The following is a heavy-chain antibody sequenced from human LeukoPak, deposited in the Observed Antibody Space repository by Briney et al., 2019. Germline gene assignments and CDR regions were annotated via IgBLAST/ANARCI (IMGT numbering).Heavy chain of an antibody. CDR1: GGSISGYY. CDR2: IYYSGST. D-gene: IGHD3-3*01. V-gene: IGHV4-59*08. Sequence: PSETLSVTCTVSGGSISGYYWSWIRQPPGKGLEWIGYIYYSGSTNYNPSLKSRVTISLDTSKSQFSLKLSSVTAADTAVYYCARRDPYDFWSGPYYWGQGTLVTVSS. CDR3: ARRDPYDFWSGPYY. J-gene: IGHJ4*02.